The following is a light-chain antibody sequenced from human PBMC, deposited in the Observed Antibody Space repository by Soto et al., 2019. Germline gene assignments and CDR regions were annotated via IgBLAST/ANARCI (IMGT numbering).Light chain of an antibody. CDR2: DVS. CDR3: QQYNNWPFS. CDR1: QGVTTN. V-gene: IGKV3-15*01. Sequence: EILMTQSPAPLSVSPGERATLSCRAGQGVTTNFAWYQQKSGQSPRLLIYDVSTRATGVPARFSGTGSETDFTLTISGLQSDDSAVYFCQQYNNWPFSSGQGTRLEIK. J-gene: IGKJ5*01.